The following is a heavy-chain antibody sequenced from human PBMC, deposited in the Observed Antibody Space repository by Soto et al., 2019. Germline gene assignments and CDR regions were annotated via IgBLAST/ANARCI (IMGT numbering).Heavy chain of an antibody. CDR3: ARPGGYDYAFDI. J-gene: IGHJ3*02. CDR1: GGSISSSSYY. V-gene: IGHV4-39*01. CDR2: VYYSGST. D-gene: IGHD5-12*01. Sequence: QLQLQESGPGLVKSSETLSLTCTVSGGSISSSSYYWGWIRQPPGKGLEWIGSVYYSGSTHYNPSLQSRVTISVDTSRNQFSLKLTSVTAADTAVYVCARPGGYDYAFDIWGQGTMVTVSS.